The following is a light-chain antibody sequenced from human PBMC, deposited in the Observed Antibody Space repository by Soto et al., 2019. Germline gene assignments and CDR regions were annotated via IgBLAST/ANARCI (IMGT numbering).Light chain of an antibody. CDR2: GAF. J-gene: IGKJ1*01. CDR3: QQRSNWPRT. CDR1: QSVSSSY. Sequence: DTVLTQSPGNLSLTSGERATLSCRASQSVSSSYLAWYQQKPGQAPRLLIYGAFNRATGIPDRFSGGGSGTDFTLTISSLEPEDFAVYYCQQRSNWPRTFGQGTKVDI. V-gene: IGKV3D-20*02.